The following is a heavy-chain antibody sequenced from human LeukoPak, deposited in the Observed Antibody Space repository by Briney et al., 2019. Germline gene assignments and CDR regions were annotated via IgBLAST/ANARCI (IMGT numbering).Heavy chain of an antibody. J-gene: IGHJ5*02. V-gene: IGHV3-21*01. Sequence: PGGSLRLSCAASGFTFSSYSMNWVRQAPGKGLEWVSSISSSSSYIYYADSVKGRFTISRDNAKNSLYLQMNSLRAEDTAVYYCAAQWLASNWFDPWGQGTLVTVSS. D-gene: IGHD6-19*01. CDR1: GFTFSSYS. CDR2: ISSSSSYI. CDR3: AAQWLASNWFDP.